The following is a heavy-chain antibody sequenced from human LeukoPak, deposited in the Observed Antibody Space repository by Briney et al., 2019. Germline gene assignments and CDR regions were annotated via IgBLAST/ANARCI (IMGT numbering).Heavy chain of an antibody. CDR3: SRENGAFSPFGY. CDR1: GGSITSTNW. J-gene: IGHJ4*02. CDR2: VSLSGLI. Sequence: PSGTLSLTCGVSGGSITSTNWWSWVRQPPGQGLEWIGEVSLSGLINYNPSLSSRVIMALDTSKNHLSLHLTSVTAADTAVYYCSRENGAFSPFGYWGQGYLVTVLS. V-gene: IGHV4-4*02. D-gene: IGHD2-8*01.